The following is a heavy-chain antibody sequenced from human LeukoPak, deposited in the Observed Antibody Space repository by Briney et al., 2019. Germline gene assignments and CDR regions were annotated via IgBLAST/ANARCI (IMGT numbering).Heavy chain of an antibody. Sequence: ASVKVSCKVSGYTLTELSMHWVRQAPGKGLEWMGGFDPGDGETIYAQKFQGRVTMTEDTSTDTAYMELSSLRSEDTAVYYCATEGVYVGATGAFDIWGQGTMVTVSS. CDR2: FDPGDGET. CDR3: ATEGVYVGATGAFDI. CDR1: GYTLTELS. V-gene: IGHV1-24*01. J-gene: IGHJ3*02. D-gene: IGHD1-26*01.